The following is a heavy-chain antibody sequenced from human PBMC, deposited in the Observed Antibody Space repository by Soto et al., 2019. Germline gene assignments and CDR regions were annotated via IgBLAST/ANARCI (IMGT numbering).Heavy chain of an antibody. V-gene: IGHV3-74*01. CDR2: ISSDGSSI. CDR1: GFTFSDYY. J-gene: IGHJ4*02. CDR3: ARGKYHTFRSDYYTIDY. Sequence: VQLVESGGGLVQPGGSLRLSCAASGFTFSDYYMHWVRQAPGKGLVWVSRISSDGSSISYADSVKGRFPISRDNAENTVYLQMSTLRVEDTAIYYCARGKYHTFRSDYYTIDYWGQGTLVTVSS. D-gene: IGHD3-3*01.